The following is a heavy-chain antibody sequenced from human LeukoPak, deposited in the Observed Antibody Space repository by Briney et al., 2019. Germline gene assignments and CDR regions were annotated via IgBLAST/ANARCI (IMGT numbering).Heavy chain of an antibody. V-gene: IGHV4-30-2*01. D-gene: IGHD3-3*02. CDR2: IYHSGST. CDR1: GGSISSGGYS. J-gene: IGHJ6*02. Sequence: SQTLSLTCAVSGGSISSGGYSWSWIRQPPGKGLEWIGYIYHSGSTNYNPSLKSRVTISVDTSKNQFSLKLSSVTTADTAVYYCARWGRPRAFLRPVDYGMDVWGQGTTVTVSS. CDR3: ARWGRPRAFLRPVDYGMDV.